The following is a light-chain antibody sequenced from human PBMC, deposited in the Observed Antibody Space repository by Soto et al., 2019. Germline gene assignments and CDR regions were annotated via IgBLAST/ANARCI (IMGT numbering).Light chain of an antibody. J-gene: IGKJ5*01. CDR2: GAS. CDR3: QQYGGSPPIT. Sequence: EIVLTQSPGTLSLYQGERATLSGRAQNGAINQLAWYQQKPGQAPRLIVYGASRRAAGIPDRFSGSVSGTDFTLTIRRVDPEDFAVYYGQQYGGSPPITGGQGTQLENK. V-gene: IGKV3-20*01. CDR1: QNGAINQ.